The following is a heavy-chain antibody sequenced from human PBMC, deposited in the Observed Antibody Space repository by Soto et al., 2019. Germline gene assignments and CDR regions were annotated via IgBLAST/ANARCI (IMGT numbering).Heavy chain of an antibody. CDR2: MNPGSGDK. Sequence: ASVKVSCKASGCSFTNNDVSWVRQATGQGREWMGWMNPGSGDKGYAQKFRGRVTMTRDISIATAYMELSSLRSDDTAIYYCARMETFGSLNWFDPCGQGTRVTVLL. CDR3: ARMETFGSLNWFDP. J-gene: IGHJ5*02. V-gene: IGHV1-8*01. D-gene: IGHD3-16*01. CDR1: GCSFTNND.